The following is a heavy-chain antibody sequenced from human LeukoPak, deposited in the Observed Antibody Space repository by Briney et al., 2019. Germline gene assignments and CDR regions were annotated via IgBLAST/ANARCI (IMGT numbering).Heavy chain of an antibody. Sequence: PSETLSLTCTVSGGSISSSSYYWGWIRQPPGKGLEWIVSIYYSGSTYYNPSLKSRVTISVDTSKNQFSLKLSSVTAADTAVYYCAHIGGYYDFWSGYGYWGQGTLVTVSS. D-gene: IGHD3-3*01. J-gene: IGHJ4*02. V-gene: IGHV4-39*01. CDR2: IYYSGST. CDR3: AHIGGYYDFWSGYGY. CDR1: GGSISSSSYY.